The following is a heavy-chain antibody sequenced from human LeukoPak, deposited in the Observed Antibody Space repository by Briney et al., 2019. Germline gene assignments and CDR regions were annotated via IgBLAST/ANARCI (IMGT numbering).Heavy chain of an antibody. Sequence: ASVKVSCKASGYTFTSYGISWVRQATGQGLEWMGLINPSGSSPTYAQKFQGRVTMTRDMFTSTDYMELTSLTSDDTAVYYCARDDSVGETAWWFDPWGQGTLVTVSS. CDR1: GYTFTSYG. V-gene: IGHV1-46*01. CDR3: ARDDSVGETAWWFDP. J-gene: IGHJ5*02. CDR2: INPSGSSP. D-gene: IGHD1-26*01.